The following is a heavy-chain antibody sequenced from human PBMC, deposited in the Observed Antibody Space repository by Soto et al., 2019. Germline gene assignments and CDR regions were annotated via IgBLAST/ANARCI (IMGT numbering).Heavy chain of an antibody. CDR1: GGSFSGYY. V-gene: IGHV4-34*01. Sequence: QVQLQQWGAGLLKPSETLSLTCAVYGGSFSGYYWSWIRQPPGKGLEWIGEINHSGSTNYNPSLKSRVTISVDTSKNQFFLKLSSVTAADTAVYYCARLIAVAGTQPYYFDYWGQGTLVTVSS. CDR2: INHSGST. D-gene: IGHD6-19*01. CDR3: ARLIAVAGTQPYYFDY. J-gene: IGHJ4*02.